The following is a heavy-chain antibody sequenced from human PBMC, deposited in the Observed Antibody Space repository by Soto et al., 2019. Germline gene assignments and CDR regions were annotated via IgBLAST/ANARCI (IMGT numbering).Heavy chain of an antibody. CDR3: ARGGYYYDSSAYYRPFDY. V-gene: IGHV1-8*01. Sequence: ASVKVSCKASGYTFTSYDINWVRQATGQGLEWMGWMNPNSGNAGYAQKFQGRVTMTRSTSISTAYMELSSLRSEDTAVYYCARGGYYYDSSAYYRPFDYWGQGTLVTVSS. CDR2: MNPNSGNA. CDR1: GYTFTSYD. J-gene: IGHJ4*02. D-gene: IGHD3-22*01.